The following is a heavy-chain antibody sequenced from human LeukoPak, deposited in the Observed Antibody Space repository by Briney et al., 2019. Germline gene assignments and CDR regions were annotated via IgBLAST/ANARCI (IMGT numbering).Heavy chain of an antibody. J-gene: IGHJ4*02. Sequence: PSETLSLTCTVSGGSISSGGYYWSWIRQHPGKGLEWIGYIYYSGSTYYNPSLKSRVTISVDTSKNQFSLKLSSVTAADTAVYYCARDGHDMVRGFDWGQGTLATVSS. CDR3: ARDGHDMVRGFD. CDR1: GGSISSGGYY. D-gene: IGHD3-10*01. CDR2: IYYSGST. V-gene: IGHV4-31*03.